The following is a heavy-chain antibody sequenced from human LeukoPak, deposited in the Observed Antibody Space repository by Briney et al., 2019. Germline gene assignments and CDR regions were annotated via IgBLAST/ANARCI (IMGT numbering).Heavy chain of an antibody. J-gene: IGHJ6*02. V-gene: IGHV3-30*18. Sequence: GGSLRLSCAASGFTFSSYGMHWVRKAPGKGLEWVAVISYDGSNKYYADSVKGRFTISRDNSKNTLYLQMNSLRAEDTAVYYCAKGSGSYTYYYGMDVWGQGTTVTVSS. CDR2: ISYDGSNK. CDR1: GFTFSSYG. CDR3: AKGSGSYTYYYGMDV. D-gene: IGHD1-26*01.